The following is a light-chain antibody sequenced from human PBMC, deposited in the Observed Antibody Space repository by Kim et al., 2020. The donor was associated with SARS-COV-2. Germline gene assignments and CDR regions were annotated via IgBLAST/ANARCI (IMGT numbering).Light chain of an antibody. Sequence: IVLTQSPGTLSLSLGERATLSCRASQSVSSMYLAWYQQKPGQAPRLLIYGASNRATGIPDRFSGSGSGTDFTLTISRLEPEDCAVYYCQQYENSPWTFGQGTKVDIK. CDR3: QQYENSPWT. J-gene: IGKJ1*01. CDR1: QSVSSMY. CDR2: GAS. V-gene: IGKV3-20*01.